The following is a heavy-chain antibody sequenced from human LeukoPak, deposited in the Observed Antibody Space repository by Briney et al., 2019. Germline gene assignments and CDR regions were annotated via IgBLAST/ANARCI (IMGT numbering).Heavy chain of an antibody. V-gene: IGHV4-4*07. CDR1: GDFFRNYW. CDR2: IYATGST. CDR3: GRQGYTASYYFLDF. D-gene: IGHD1-26*01. Sequence: SETLSLTWDVSGDFFRNYWWGWVRQPAGKGLEWIGRIYATGSTQFNPSLKSRLTLSMDTSTNQLSLKLTSVTAADTAVYFCGRQGYTASYYFLDFWSKGTLVTVSS. J-gene: IGHJ4*02.